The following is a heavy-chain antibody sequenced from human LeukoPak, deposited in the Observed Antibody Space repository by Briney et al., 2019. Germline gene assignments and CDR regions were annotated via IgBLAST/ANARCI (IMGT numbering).Heavy chain of an antibody. CDR1: GFTFTSYV. V-gene: IGHV3-23*01. D-gene: IGHD6-13*01. CDR2: ISGSGGYT. CDR3: ARAAYSSSPDY. Sequence: GGSLRLSCAASGFTFTSYVMSWVRQAPGKGLEWVSTISGSGGYTYCADSVKGRFTISRDNSKNTLYLQMNSLRSEDTAVYYCARAAYSSSPDYWGQGTLVTVSS. J-gene: IGHJ4*02.